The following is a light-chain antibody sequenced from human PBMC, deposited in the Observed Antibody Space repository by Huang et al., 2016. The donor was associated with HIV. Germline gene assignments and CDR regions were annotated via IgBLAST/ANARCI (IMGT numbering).Light chain of an antibody. CDR3: QQLKSYPYT. V-gene: IGKV1-9*01. CDR1: QDISSF. Sequence: IQLTQSPSSLSASVGDRVTITCRASQDISSFLAWYQQKPGQAPKLLIYAASTLQSRVPSRFGGSGSGPDFTLTISSLQPEDFANYYCQQLKSYPYTFGQGTKLEIK. J-gene: IGKJ2*01. CDR2: AAS.